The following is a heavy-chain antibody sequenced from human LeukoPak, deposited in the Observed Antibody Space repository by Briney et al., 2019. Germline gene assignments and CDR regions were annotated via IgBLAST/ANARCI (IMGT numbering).Heavy chain of an antibody. Sequence: SVKVSCKATGGTFSSYAISWVRQAPGQGLEWMGRIIPILGIANYAQKFQGRVTITADKSTSTAYMELSSLRSEDTAVYYCARDSGYDWYGMDVWGQGTTVTVSS. V-gene: IGHV1-69*04. CDR2: IIPILGIA. J-gene: IGHJ6*02. D-gene: IGHD5-12*01. CDR3: ARDSGYDWYGMDV. CDR1: GGTFSSYA.